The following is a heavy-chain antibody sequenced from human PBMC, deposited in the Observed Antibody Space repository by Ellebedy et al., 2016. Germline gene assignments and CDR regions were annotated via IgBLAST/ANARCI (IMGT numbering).Heavy chain of an antibody. D-gene: IGHD2-2*01. CDR3: ARQKVAMAILGYYYYGMDV. CDR2: IYYSGST. J-gene: IGHJ6*02. Sequence: SETLSLTXAVYGGSFSGYYWSWIRQPPGKGLEWIGSIYYSGSTYYNPSLKSRVTISVDTSKNQFSLKLSSVTAADTAVYYCARQKVAMAILGYYYYGMDVWGQGTTVTVSS. V-gene: IGHV4-34*01. CDR1: GGSFSGYY.